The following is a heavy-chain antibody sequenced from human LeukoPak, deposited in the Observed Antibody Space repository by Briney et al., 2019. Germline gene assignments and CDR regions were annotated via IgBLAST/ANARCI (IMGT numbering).Heavy chain of an antibody. V-gene: IGHV3-30-3*01. J-gene: IGHJ3*02. Sequence: GRSLRLSCAASGFIFSNYPMHWVRQAPGKGLEWVAVASHIGNNKYYPNAVGGRFTISRDNSKDTLFLQMDSLRTEDTAVYYCAREIPNAFDIWGQGTMVTVSS. CDR1: GFIFSNYP. CDR3: AREIPNAFDI. CDR2: ASHIGNNK.